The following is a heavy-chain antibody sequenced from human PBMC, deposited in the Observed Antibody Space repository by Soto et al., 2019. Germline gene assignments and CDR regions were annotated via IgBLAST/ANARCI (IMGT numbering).Heavy chain of an antibody. CDR2: INYTGTT. D-gene: IGHD3-3*01. J-gene: IGHJ6*03. CDR3: ARAGWYNGITIFGVGNYYMDV. CDR1: GGSFSGYS. Sequence: SETLSLTCAVNGGSFSGYSWTWIRQAPGKGLDWIGEINYTGTTNYSPSLKSRVTLSVDTSKNQFSLELRSVSAADTAVYYCARAGWYNGITIFGVGNYYMDVWGKGTTVTVSS. V-gene: IGHV4-34*01.